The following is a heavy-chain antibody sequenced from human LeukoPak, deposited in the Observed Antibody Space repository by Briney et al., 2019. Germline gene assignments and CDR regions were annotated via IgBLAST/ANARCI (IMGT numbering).Heavy chain of an antibody. CDR1: GFTFSNYG. J-gene: IGHJ4*02. V-gene: IGHV3-33*01. CDR3: ARGSGTYSVDY. CDR2: IWYDGSNK. Sequence: GGSLRLSCAATGFTFSNYGMHWVRQAPGKGLEWVAVIWYDGSNKYYADSVKGRVTISRDNSKNTLFLQMNSLRAEDTAVYYCARGSGTYSVDYWGQGTLVTVSS. D-gene: IGHD1-26*01.